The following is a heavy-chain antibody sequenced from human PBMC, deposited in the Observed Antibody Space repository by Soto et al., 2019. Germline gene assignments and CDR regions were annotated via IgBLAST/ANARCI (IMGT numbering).Heavy chain of an antibody. CDR1: GGSSSGYY. Sequence: PSETLSLTCAVHGGSSSGYYWSWIRQPPGKGLEWIGEINHSGSTNYNPSLKSRVTISVDTSKNQFSLKLSSVTAADTAVYYCARERKAYYYYYMDVWGKGTTVTVSS. J-gene: IGHJ6*03. CDR3: ARERKAYYYYYMDV. V-gene: IGHV4-34*01. CDR2: INHSGST.